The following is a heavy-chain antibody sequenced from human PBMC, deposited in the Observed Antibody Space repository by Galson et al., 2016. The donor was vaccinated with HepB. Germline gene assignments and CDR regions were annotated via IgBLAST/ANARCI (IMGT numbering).Heavy chain of an antibody. V-gene: IGHV3-23*01. J-gene: IGHJ4*02. D-gene: IGHD4-17*01. CDR3: ANDWTTAGAYHYGGY. CDR1: GFTFTTFA. CDR2: ISAEGSTT. Sequence: SLRLSCAASGFTFTTFAMSWVRQAPGQGLEWVSAISAEGSTTYYADSVKGRFSLSRDTSNNTLYLQMNNLKAEDTAIYCCANDWTTAGAYHYGGYWGQGTLVTVSS.